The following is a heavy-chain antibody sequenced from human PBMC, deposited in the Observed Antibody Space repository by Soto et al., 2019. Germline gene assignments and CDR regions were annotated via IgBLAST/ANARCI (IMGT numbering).Heavy chain of an antibody. CDR3: ARDPTRGGVVPQEYGMDV. Sequence: QVQLVQSGAEVKKPASSVKVSCQASGGGFNNYAISWVRQAPGQGLEWMGGIIPMFGTPTYAEKFRGRVTITADVATRTAFMELSNLSSEDSAIYYCARDPTRGGVVPQEYGMDVWGQGTTVIVSS. J-gene: IGHJ6*02. CDR2: IIPMFGTP. CDR1: GGGFNNYA. D-gene: IGHD3-3*01. V-gene: IGHV1-69*01.